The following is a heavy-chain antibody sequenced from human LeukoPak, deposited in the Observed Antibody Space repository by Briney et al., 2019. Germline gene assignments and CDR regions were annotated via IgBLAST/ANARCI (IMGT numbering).Heavy chain of an antibody. V-gene: IGHV3-23*01. CDR1: GFTFSSFA. Sequence: PGGSLTLSCVASGFTFSSFAMSLLRRAPGKGREWVTCICGRGLSTFYADSVEGRFTSSNDKPKNTVYLQMTSLTAEDTAIYYCANTRYNWKSPYAFDVWGLGTMVTVSS. CDR2: ICGRGLST. D-gene: IGHD1-1*01. CDR3: ANTRYNWKSPYAFDV. J-gene: IGHJ3*01.